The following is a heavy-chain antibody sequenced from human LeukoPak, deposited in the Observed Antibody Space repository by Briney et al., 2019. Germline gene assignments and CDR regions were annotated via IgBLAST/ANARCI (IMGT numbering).Heavy chain of an antibody. J-gene: IGHJ4*02. V-gene: IGHV3-30*02. CDR2: IRYDGSNK. CDR3: AKEDYYDSSGYVDY. D-gene: IGHD3-22*01. CDR1: GFTFSSYG. Sequence: GGSLRLSCAASGFTFSSYGMHWVRQAPGKGLKWVAFIRYDGSNKYYADSVKGRFTISRDNSKNTLYLQMNSLRAEDTAVYYCAKEDYYDSSGYVDYWGQGTLVTVSS.